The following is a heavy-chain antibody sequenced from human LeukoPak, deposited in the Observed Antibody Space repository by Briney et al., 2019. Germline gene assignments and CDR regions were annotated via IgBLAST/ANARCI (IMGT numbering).Heavy chain of an antibody. CDR3: ARSGNYYYYYMDV. Sequence: PGGSLRLSCAASGFTFSSYAMSWVRQAPGKGLEWVSAISGSGGSTYYADSVKGRFTISRDNSKNTLYLQMNSLRAEDTAVYYCARSGNYYYYYMDVWGKGTTVTVSS. V-gene: IGHV3-23*01. CDR1: GFTFSSYA. CDR2: ISGSGGST. J-gene: IGHJ6*03.